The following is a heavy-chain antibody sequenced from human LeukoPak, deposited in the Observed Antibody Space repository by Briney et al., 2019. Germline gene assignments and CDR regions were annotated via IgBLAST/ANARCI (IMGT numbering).Heavy chain of an antibody. CDR1: GGSFSGYY. CDR3: ASQRIYGSGSPFDY. V-gene: IGHV4-34*01. CDR2: INHSGST. J-gene: IGHJ4*02. Sequence: PSETLSLTCAVYGGSFSGYYWNWIRQPPGKGLEWIGEINHSGSTNYNPSLKSRVTISVGTSKNQFSLKLSSVTAADTAVYYCASQRIYGSGSPFDYWGQGTLVTVSS. D-gene: IGHD3-10*01.